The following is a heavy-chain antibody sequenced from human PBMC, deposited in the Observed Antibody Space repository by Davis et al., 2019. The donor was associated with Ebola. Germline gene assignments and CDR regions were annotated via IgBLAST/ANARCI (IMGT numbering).Heavy chain of an antibody. CDR2: IYYSGST. J-gene: IGHJ4*02. V-gene: IGHV4-59*01. CDR1: GGSISSYY. CDR3: ARTDSSGYYVDY. Sequence: PSETLSLTCTVSGGSISSYYWSWIRQPPGKGLEWIGYIYYSGSTNYNPSLKSRVTISVDTSKNQFSLKLSSVTAADTAIYCCARTDSSGYYVDYWGQGTLVTVSS. D-gene: IGHD3-22*01.